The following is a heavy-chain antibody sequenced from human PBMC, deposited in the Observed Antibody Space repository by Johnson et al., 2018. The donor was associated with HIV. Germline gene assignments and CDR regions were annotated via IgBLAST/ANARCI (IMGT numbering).Heavy chain of an antibody. V-gene: IGHV3-30*04. CDR1: RFTFSTYA. Sequence: QVQLVESGGGVVQPGRSLRLSCAASRFTFSTYAMHWVRQAPGKGLEWVAVISYDGSNKYYADSVKGRFTISRDNSKNTLYLQLNSLRAEETAVYYCAREDDYSNYGSAFDIWGQGTMVTVSS. CDR2: ISYDGSNK. D-gene: IGHD4-11*01. CDR3: AREDDYSNYGSAFDI. J-gene: IGHJ3*02.